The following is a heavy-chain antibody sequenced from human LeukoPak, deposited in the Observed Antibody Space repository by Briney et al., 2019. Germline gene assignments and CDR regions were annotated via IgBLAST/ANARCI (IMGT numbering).Heavy chain of an antibody. Sequence: ASVRVSCKASGYTFTGYYMHWVRQAPGQGLEWMGWINPDSGGTNYAQKFQGWVTMTRDTSISTAYMELSRLRSDDTAMYYCARDRRSHYYGSGTYYPDAFDIWGQGTMVTVSS. CDR1: GYTFTGYY. J-gene: IGHJ3*02. CDR3: ARDRRSHYYGSGTYYPDAFDI. D-gene: IGHD3-10*01. CDR2: INPDSGGT. V-gene: IGHV1-2*04.